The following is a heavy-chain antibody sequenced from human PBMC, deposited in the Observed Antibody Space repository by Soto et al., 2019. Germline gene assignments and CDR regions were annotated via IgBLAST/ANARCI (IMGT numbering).Heavy chain of an antibody. CDR2: IFPSDSDT. Sequence: GESLKISCRTSGYRFTSYWIAWVRQMPGKCLEWMGIIFPSDSDTRYSPSFQGQVTISADRSTSTVFLQWASLKASDTAVYFCARKDKSGYCNWFDPWGQGTLVTVSS. CDR1: GYRFTSYW. CDR3: ARKDKSGYCNWFDP. J-gene: IGHJ5*02. V-gene: IGHV5-51*01. D-gene: IGHD3-22*01.